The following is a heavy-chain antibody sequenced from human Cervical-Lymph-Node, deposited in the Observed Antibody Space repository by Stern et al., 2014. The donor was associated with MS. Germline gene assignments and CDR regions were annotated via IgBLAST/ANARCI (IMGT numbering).Heavy chain of an antibody. CDR1: GYTFSDYY. D-gene: IGHD6-13*01. CDR2: VSPKSGGT. CDR3: ARRVAAAGTHYYGLFGH. V-gene: IGHV1-2*02. J-gene: IGHJ4*02. Sequence: QVQLQQSGAEVKEPGASVKVSCKASGYTFSDYYLHWVRQAPGQGLEWLGWVSPKSGGTNFAQKFQGRVTMTSDTSIATAYMELTRLRSDDTAVYYCARRVAAAGTHYYGLFGHWGQGTLVTVSS.